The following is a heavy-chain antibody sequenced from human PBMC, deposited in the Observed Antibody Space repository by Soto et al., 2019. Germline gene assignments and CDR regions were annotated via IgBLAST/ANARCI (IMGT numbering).Heavy chain of an antibody. CDR1: GGTFSSYA. V-gene: IGHV1-69*06. J-gene: IGHJ6*02. CDR2: IIPIFGTA. Sequence: APVKVSCKASGGTFSSYAISWVRQAPGQGLEWMGGIIPIFGTANYAQKFQGRVTITADKSTSTAYMELSSLRSEDTAVYYCAGEQQLTTVDVWGQGTTVPVYS. CDR3: AGEQQLTTVDV. D-gene: IGHD6-13*01.